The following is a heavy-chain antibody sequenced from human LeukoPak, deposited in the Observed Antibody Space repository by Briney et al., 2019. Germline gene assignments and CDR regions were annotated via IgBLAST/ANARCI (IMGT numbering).Heavy chain of an antibody. Sequence: ASVKVSCKASGYTFTSYGISWVRQAPGQGLEWMGWISAYNGNTNYAQKLQGRVTMTTDTSTSTAYMELSSLRSEDTAVYYCATEVLLGRVVPANYYYGMDVWGQGTTVTVSS. J-gene: IGHJ6*02. D-gene: IGHD2-2*01. CDR1: GYTFTSYG. V-gene: IGHV1-18*01. CDR3: ATEVLLGRVVPANYYYGMDV. CDR2: ISAYNGNT.